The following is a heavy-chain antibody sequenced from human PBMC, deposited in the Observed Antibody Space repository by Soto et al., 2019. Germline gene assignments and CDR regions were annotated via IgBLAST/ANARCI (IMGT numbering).Heavy chain of an antibody. V-gene: IGHV4-31*03. Sequence: PSSTXSLTCTFSVCSIISGCYYLSWIRQHPGKGLEWIGYIYYSGSTYYNPSIKSRVTISLDTSKNQLSLKLSSVTAADTAVYYCARDDQGEHDDFDIWGQGTMVNV. CDR1: VCSIISGCYY. CDR2: IYYSGST. J-gene: IGHJ3*02. CDR3: ARDDQGEHDDFDI. D-gene: IGHD2-21*01.